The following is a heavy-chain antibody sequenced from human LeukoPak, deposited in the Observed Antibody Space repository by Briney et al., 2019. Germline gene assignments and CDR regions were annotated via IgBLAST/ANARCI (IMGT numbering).Heavy chain of an antibody. CDR2: IHNSGTS. Sequence: PSQTLSLTCTVSDDSISDYYRGWIRQPPGKGLEWIGYIHNSGTSTYNLSLKSRVTISADTSKNQFSLKLNSMTTADTAVYYCTRGAGWLIDYWGQGILVTVSS. CDR3: TRGAGWLIDY. D-gene: IGHD3-16*01. V-gene: IGHV4-59*01. J-gene: IGHJ4*02. CDR1: DDSISDYY.